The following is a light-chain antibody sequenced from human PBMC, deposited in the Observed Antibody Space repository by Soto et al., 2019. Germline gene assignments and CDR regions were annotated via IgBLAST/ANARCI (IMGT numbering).Light chain of an antibody. CDR2: EVS. CDR1: SSDVGGYNY. Sequence: QSVLTQPPSASGSPGQSVTISCTGTSSDVGGYNYVSWYQQYSGKAPNLMIYEVSKRPSGVPDRFSGSKSGNTASLTVYGLQAEDEADYYCSSYAGSDNFVVFGGGTKVTVL. V-gene: IGLV2-8*01. CDR3: SSYAGSDNFVV. J-gene: IGLJ2*01.